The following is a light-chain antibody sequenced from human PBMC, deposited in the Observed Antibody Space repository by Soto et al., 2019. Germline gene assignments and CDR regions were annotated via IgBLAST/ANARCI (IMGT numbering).Light chain of an antibody. CDR3: QQHKSYPVT. CDR2: AAS. CDR1: QGISSY. V-gene: IGKV1-9*01. J-gene: IGKJ4*01. Sequence: IQLTQSPSSLSASVGDRVTITCRASQGISSYLAWYQQKPGKAPKLLIYAASTLQSGVPSRFSGSGSGTDFTLTISSLQPDDSGSYYCQQHKSYPVTFGGGTKV.